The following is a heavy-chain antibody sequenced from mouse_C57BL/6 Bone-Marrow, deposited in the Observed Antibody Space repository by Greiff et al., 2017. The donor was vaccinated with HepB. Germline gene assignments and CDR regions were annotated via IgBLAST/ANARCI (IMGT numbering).Heavy chain of an antibody. V-gene: IGHV1-75*01. Sequence: VKLMESGPELVKPGASVKISCKASGYTFTDYYINWVKQRPGQGLEWIGWIFPGSGSTYYNEKFKGKATLTVDKSSSTAYMLLSSLTSDDSAVYFCARDMIYSYGSGWYFDVWGTGTTVTVSS. CDR1: GYTFTDYY. J-gene: IGHJ1*03. CDR3: ARDMIYSYGSGWYFDV. D-gene: IGHD1-1*01. CDR2: IFPGSGST.